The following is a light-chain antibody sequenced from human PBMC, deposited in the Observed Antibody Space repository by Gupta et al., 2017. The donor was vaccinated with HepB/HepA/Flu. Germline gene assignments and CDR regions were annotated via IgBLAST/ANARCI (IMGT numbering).Light chain of an antibody. CDR2: GAS. V-gene: IGKV3-20*01. CDR1: QSVSNKY. Sequence: EIVLTQSPGTLSLSPGEGATLSCRATQSVSNKYLAWYQQKPGQAPRLLIYGASSRAAGIPDRFSGSGSGTDFTLTISRLESEDFAVYYCQQDSSSPWTFGQGTKVEIK. J-gene: IGKJ1*01. CDR3: QQDSSSPWT.